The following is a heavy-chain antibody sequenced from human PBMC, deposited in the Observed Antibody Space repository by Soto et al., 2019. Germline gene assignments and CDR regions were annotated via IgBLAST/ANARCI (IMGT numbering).Heavy chain of an antibody. J-gene: IGHJ3*02. CDR1: GFTFSSYW. V-gene: IGHV3-7*01. D-gene: IGHD3-9*01. Sequence: GGSLRLSCAASGFTFSSYWMSWVRQAPGKGLEWVANIKQDGSEKYYVDSVKGRFTISRDNAKNSLYLQMNSLRAEDTAVYYCARWGLRYFDWLSVDAFDIWGQGTMVTVSS. CDR3: ARWGLRYFDWLSVDAFDI. CDR2: IKQDGSEK.